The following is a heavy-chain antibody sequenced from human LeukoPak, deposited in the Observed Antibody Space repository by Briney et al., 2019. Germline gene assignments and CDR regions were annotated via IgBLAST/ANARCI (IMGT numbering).Heavy chain of an antibody. CDR1: RFTFTTYF. J-gene: IGHJ4*02. Sequence: ASVTVSCKASRFTFTTYFMHWVRQAPGQGLEWMGKINPSGDTTTYAQKFQGRVTMTRDTSTSTVYMELRSLRSDDTAVYYCASKQHGVWGQGTLVTVSS. V-gene: IGHV1-46*01. D-gene: IGHD2-8*01. CDR3: ASKQHGV. CDR2: INPSGDTT.